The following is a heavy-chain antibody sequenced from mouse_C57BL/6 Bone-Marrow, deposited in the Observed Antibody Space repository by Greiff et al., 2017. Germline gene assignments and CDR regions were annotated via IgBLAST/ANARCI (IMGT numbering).Heavy chain of an antibody. CDR2: IDPETGGT. CDR3: ARCANDCGSSVFGG. V-gene: IGHV1-15*01. D-gene: IGHD1-1*01. CDR1: GYTFTDYE. Sequence: QVQLQQSGAELVRPGASVTLSCKASGYTFTDYEMHWVKQTPVHGLEWIGAIDPETGGTAYNQKFKGKAILTVDKSSSTAYMELRSLTSEDSAVYYCARCANDCGSSVFGGWGQGTTLSVAT. J-gene: IGHJ2*01.